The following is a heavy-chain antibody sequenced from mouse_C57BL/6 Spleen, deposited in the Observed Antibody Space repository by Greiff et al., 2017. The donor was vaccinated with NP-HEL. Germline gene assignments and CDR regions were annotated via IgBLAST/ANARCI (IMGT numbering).Heavy chain of an antibody. V-gene: IGHV1-81*01. CDR3: ARYYYGSSDWYFDV. D-gene: IGHD1-1*01. CDR2: IYPRSGNT. J-gene: IGHJ1*03. Sequence: VQLQQSGAELARPGASVKLSCKASGYTFTSYGISWVKQRTGQGLEWIGEIYPRSGNTYYNEKFKGKATLTAEKYSSTAYMELRSLTSEDSAAYCSARYYYGSSDWYFDVWGTGTTVTVSS. CDR1: GYTFTSYG.